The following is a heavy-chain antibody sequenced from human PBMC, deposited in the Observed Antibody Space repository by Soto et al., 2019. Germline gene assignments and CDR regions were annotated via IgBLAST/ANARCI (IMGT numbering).Heavy chain of an antibody. Sequence: ASVKVSCKASGYTFTSYGISWVLQAPGQGLEWMGWISAYNGNTNYAQKLQGRVTMTWDTSISTAYMALTRLRSDDTAVYYCARDLAKGGGSAGFDYWGQGTLVTVSS. D-gene: IGHD1-26*01. CDR1: GYTFTSYG. V-gene: IGHV1-18*04. J-gene: IGHJ4*02. CDR2: ISAYNGNT. CDR3: ARDLAKGGGSAGFDY.